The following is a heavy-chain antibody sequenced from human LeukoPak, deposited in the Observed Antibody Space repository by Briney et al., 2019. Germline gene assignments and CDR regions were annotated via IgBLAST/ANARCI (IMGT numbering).Heavy chain of an antibody. Sequence: GGSLRLSCAASGFTLSSHSMNWVRQAPGKGLEWVSSISSSSSYIYYADSVKGRFTISRDNAKNSLYLQMNSLRAEDTAVYHCARGYSNYGYTFDMWGQGTMVTVSS. CDR1: GFTLSSHS. CDR2: ISSSSSYI. V-gene: IGHV3-21*01. D-gene: IGHD4-11*01. CDR3: ARGYSNYGYTFDM. J-gene: IGHJ3*02.